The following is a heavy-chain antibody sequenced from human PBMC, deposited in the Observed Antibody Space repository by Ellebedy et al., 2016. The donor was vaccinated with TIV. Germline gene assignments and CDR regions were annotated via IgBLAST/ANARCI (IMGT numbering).Heavy chain of an antibody. V-gene: IGHV1-69*04. CDR3: AKDEVGDGYNYFDY. CDR2: IIALHGIT. Sequence: SVKVSCKASGGTFDNYAFSWVRQAPGQGLEWMGRIIALHGITNYVQEFQGRVTITADRFTSTVYMELSSLRSDDTAVYYCAKDEVGDGYNYFDYWGQGTLVTVSS. D-gene: IGHD5-24*01. CDR1: GGTFDNYA. J-gene: IGHJ4*02.